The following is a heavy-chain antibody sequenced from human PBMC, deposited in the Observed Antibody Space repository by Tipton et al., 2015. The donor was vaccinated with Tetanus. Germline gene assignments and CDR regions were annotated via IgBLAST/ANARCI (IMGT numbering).Heavy chain of an antibody. V-gene: IGHV3-53*01. CDR1: GFTVSNNY. D-gene: IGHD1-1*01. CDR3: ARWGVLGLQHYLDY. CDR2: IYSGGDT. Sequence: SLRLSCAASGFTVSNNYMYWVRQAPGKGLEWVSVIYSGGDTFYADSVKGRFTISRDNSKNTVYLQMNSLRVEDTAVYYCARWGVLGLQHYLDYWGQGTLVTVSS. J-gene: IGHJ4*02.